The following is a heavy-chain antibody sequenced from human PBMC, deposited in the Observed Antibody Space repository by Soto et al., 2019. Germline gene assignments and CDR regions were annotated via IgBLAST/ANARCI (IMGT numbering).Heavy chain of an antibody. CDR1: GGTFSSYA. J-gene: IGHJ5*02. CDR2: IIPIFGTA. D-gene: IGHD5-18*01. V-gene: IGHV1-69*12. Sequence: QVQLVQSGAEVKKPGSSVKVSCKASGGTFSSYAISWVRQAPGQGLEWMGGIIPIFGTANYAQKFRGRVTITADESTSTAYMELSSLRSEDTAVYYCARQVPRGYSYGWGDWFDPWGQGTLVTVSS. CDR3: ARQVPRGYSYGWGDWFDP.